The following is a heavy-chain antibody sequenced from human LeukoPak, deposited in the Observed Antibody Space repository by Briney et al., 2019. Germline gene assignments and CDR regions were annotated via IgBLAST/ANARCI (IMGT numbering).Heavy chain of an antibody. D-gene: IGHD2-2*01. CDR3: AGGPYCSSTSCYGPGTDY. CDR1: GYSISSGYY. Sequence: PSETLSLTCTVSGYSISSGYYWGWIRQPPGKGLEWIGYIYYSGSTYYNPSLKSRVTISVDTSKNQFSLKLSSVTAADTAVYYCAGGPYCSSTSCYGPGTDYWGQGTLVTVSS. J-gene: IGHJ4*02. V-gene: IGHV4-38-2*02. CDR2: IYYSGST.